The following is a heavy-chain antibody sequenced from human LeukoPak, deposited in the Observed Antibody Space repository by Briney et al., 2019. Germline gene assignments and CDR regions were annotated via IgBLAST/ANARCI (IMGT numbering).Heavy chain of an antibody. J-gene: IGHJ4*01. CDR3: ARQRDYYVT. Sequence: SETLSLTCTVSGSSINNNFWTWLRQPPGKGLEWIGYIYSSGSANYNPSIKSRVIISGDTSQNQISLTLTSVTAAHPAVYFRARQRDYYVTWGRGTVVTVSS. CDR1: GSSINNNF. V-gene: IGHV4-59*08. D-gene: IGHD3-10*02. CDR2: IYSSGSA.